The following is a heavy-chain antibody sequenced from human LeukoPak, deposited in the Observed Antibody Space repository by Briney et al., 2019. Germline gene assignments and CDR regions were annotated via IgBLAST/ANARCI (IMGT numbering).Heavy chain of an antibody. CDR3: ARDPWDSSSSAYYYYMDV. Sequence: QPGGSLRLSCAASGFTVSSNYMSWVRQAPGKGLEWVSVIYSGGSTYYADSVKGRFTISRDNSKNTLYLQMNSLRAEDTAVYYCARDPWDSSSSAYYYYMDVWGKGTTVTVSS. D-gene: IGHD6-6*01. V-gene: IGHV3-66*01. J-gene: IGHJ6*03. CDR2: IYSGGST. CDR1: GFTVSSNY.